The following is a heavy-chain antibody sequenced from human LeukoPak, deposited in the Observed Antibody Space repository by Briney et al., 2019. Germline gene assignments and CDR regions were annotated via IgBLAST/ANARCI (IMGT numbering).Heavy chain of an antibody. CDR3: ARTPFRYDSSGYLYWFDP. D-gene: IGHD3-22*01. J-gene: IGHJ5*02. V-gene: IGHV4-38-2*02. CDR2: IYHSGST. Sequence: SETLSLTCTVSGYSISSAYYWGWIRQPPGKGLEWIGTIYHSGSTYYNPSLKSRVTISVDPSKNQFSLKLSSVTAADTAVYYCARTPFRYDSSGYLYWFDPWGQGTLVTVSS. CDR1: GYSISSAYY.